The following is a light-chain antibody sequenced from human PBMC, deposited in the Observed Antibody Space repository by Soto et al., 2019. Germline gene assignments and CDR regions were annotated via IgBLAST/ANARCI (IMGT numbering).Light chain of an antibody. CDR2: EVN. Sequence: QSVLTQPAAVSGCPGQSITISCTGTRSDVGGYNYVSWYQQHPGKAPKLIIYEVNNRTSEVSNRFSGSKSGNTASLTISGLQPEDEADYYCNSYTNRYTFVLGTGTKVTVL. J-gene: IGLJ1*01. V-gene: IGLV2-14*01. CDR3: NSYTNRYTFV. CDR1: RSDVGGYNY.